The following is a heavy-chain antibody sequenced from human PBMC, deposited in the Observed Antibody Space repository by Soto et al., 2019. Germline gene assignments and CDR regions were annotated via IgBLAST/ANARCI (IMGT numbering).Heavy chain of an antibody. V-gene: IGHV3-23*01. CDR3: AKNRGQRVPFYCYYYGMDV. Sequence: PGGSLRLSCAASGFTFSSYAMSWVRQAPGKGLEWVSAVSGNGGITYYADSVKGRFTISRDNSKNTLYLQMNSLRAEDTAVYYCAKNRGQRVPFYCYYYGMDVWGQGTTVTVSS. D-gene: IGHD6-25*01. J-gene: IGHJ6*02. CDR2: VSGNGGIT. CDR1: GFTFSSYA.